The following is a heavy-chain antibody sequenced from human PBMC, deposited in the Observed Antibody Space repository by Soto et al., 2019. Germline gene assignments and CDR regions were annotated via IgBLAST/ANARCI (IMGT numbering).Heavy chain of an antibody. V-gene: IGHV3-23*03. D-gene: IGHD2-15*01. J-gene: IGHJ4*02. Sequence: EVQLLESGGDSVQPGGSLRLSCAASGFSFRDYSMNWVRQAPGKGLEWVAFIDLGDTKRDYRDSVKGRFIVSKDKSKKTVYLQMNSLRVEDTAIYHCATDRVPDGIYSFDFWGQGALVTVSS. CDR1: GFSFRDYS. CDR3: ATDRVPDGIYSFDF. CDR2: IDLGDTKR.